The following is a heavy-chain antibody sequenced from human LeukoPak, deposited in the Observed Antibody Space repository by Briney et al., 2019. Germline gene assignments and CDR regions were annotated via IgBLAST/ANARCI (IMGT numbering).Heavy chain of an antibody. J-gene: IGHJ4*02. CDR3: ARHGTAASPYYLDY. CDR2: IYTTGTT. CDR1: SGSINSYY. V-gene: IGHV4-4*07. D-gene: IGHD2-21*02. Sequence: SETLSLTCTVSSGSINSYYWGWVRQPAGRGLEWIGRIYTTGTTNYNPSLTSRLTMSVDTSKRQFSLNLRSVTAADTAIYYCARHGTAASPYYLDYWSQGILVTVSS.